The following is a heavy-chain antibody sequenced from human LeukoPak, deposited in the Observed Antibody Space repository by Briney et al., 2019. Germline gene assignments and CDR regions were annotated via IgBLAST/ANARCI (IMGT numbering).Heavy chain of an antibody. J-gene: IGHJ6*03. Sequence: ASVKVSCKASGYTFTNYYMHWVRQAPGQGLEWIGIINPSGDSTSYAQKFQGRVTMTRDTSTSTVYMELSSLRSEDTAVYYCARAASVAVAGTKVHYYYYMDVWGKGTTVTISS. D-gene: IGHD6-19*01. CDR3: ARAASVAVAGTKVHYYYYMDV. V-gene: IGHV1-46*01. CDR1: GYTFTNYY. CDR2: INPSGDST.